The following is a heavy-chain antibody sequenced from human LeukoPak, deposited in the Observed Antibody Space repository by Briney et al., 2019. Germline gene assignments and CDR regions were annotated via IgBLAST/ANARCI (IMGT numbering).Heavy chain of an antibody. CDR1: GGSFSGYY. Sequence: SETLSLTCAVYGGSFSGYYWSWIRQPPGKGLEWIGYIYYSGSTNYNPSLKSRVTISVDTSKNQFSLKLSSVTAADTAVYYCARRSLDAFDIWGQGTMVTVSS. CDR2: IYYSGST. CDR3: ARRSLDAFDI. J-gene: IGHJ3*02. V-gene: IGHV4-59*01.